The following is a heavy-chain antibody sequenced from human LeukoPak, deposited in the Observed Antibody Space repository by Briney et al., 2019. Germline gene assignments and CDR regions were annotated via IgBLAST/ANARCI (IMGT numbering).Heavy chain of an antibody. V-gene: IGHV4-61*02. Sequence: PSETLSLTCTVSGGSISSGSYYWSWIRQPAGKGLEWIGRIYTSGSTNYNPSLKSRVTISVDTSKNQFSLKLSSVTAADTAVYYCARATYYYDSSGYLLDYWGQGTLVTVSS. J-gene: IGHJ4*02. D-gene: IGHD3-22*01. CDR3: ARATYYYDSSGYLLDY. CDR2: IYTSGST. CDR1: GGSISSGSYY.